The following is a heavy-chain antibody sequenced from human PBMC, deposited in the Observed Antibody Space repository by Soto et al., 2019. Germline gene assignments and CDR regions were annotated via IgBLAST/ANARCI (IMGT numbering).Heavy chain of an antibody. D-gene: IGHD5-18*01. V-gene: IGHV3-33*01. CDR3: ARDQGRGYSYGFDY. J-gene: IGHJ4*02. CDR1: GFTFSSYG. CDR2: IWYDGSNK. Sequence: GGSLRLSCASSGFTFSSYGMHWVRQAPGKGLEWVAVIWYDGSNKYYADSVKGRFTISRDNSKNTLYLQMNSLRAEDTAVYYCARDQGRGYSYGFDYWGQGTLVTVSS.